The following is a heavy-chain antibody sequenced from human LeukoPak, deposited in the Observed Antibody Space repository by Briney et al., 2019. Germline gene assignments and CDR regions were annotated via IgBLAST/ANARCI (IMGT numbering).Heavy chain of an antibody. CDR3: ARKLPGIAAAGGP. CDR2: INTNTGNP. D-gene: IGHD6-13*01. Sequence: GASVKVSCKASGYTFTDYGMNWVRQAPGHGLEWMGWINTNTGNPTYAQGFTGRFVFSLDTSVSTAYLQISSLKAEDTAVYYCARKLPGIAAAGGPWGQGTLVTVSS. J-gene: IGHJ5*02. V-gene: IGHV7-4-1*02. CDR1: GYTFTDYG.